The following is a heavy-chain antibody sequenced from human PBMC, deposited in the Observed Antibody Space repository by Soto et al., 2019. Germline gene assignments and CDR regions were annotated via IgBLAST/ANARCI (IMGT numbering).Heavy chain of an antibody. CDR3: ARDRGGITVSSKPLGEWFDP. D-gene: IGHD3-16*01. J-gene: IGHJ5*02. Sequence: PSETLSLTCTVSGGSISSYYWSWIRQPPGKGLEWIGYIYYSGSTNYNPSLKSRVTISVDTSKNQFSLRLTSVTAADTAVYYCARDRGGITVSSKPLGEWFDPCGQGTLVTVSS. V-gene: IGHV4-59*01. CDR2: IYYSGST. CDR1: GGSISSYY.